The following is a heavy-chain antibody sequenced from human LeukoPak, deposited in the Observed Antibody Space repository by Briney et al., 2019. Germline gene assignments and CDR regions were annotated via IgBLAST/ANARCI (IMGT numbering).Heavy chain of an antibody. Sequence: PGGSLRLSCAASGFTFSSYAISWVRQAPGKGLEWVSAISGSGGSTYYADSVKGRFTISRDNSKNTLYLQMNSLRAEDTAVYYCAKDRVVVPAATFAYWGQGTLVTVAS. J-gene: IGHJ4*02. D-gene: IGHD2-2*01. V-gene: IGHV3-23*01. CDR1: GFTFSSYA. CDR3: AKDRVVVPAATFAY. CDR2: ISGSGGST.